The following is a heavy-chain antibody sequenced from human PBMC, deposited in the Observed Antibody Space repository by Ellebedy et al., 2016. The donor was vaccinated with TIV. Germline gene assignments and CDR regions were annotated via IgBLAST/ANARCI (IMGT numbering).Heavy chain of an antibody. V-gene: IGHV3-23*01. CDR2: ISAGGDRT. D-gene: IGHD3-22*01. CDR1: GFTFSDHA. J-gene: IGHJ4*02. Sequence: GESLKISCAASGFTFSDHAMSWVRQTPGKGLEWASGISAGGDRTHYVDSVKGRFTISRDNSEKILHLQMNSLRAEDTAIYYCVKLDSSGFYYGRLDYWGQGTLVSVSS. CDR3: VKLDSSGFYYGRLDY.